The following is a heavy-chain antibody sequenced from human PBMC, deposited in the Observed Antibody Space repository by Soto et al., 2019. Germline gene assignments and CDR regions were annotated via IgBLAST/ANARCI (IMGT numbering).Heavy chain of an antibody. V-gene: IGHV4-34*01. CDR2: INHSGST. CDR3: ARTLGYCSGGSCPYYMDV. D-gene: IGHD2-15*01. CDR1: GGSFSGYY. J-gene: IGHJ6*03. Sequence: SETLSLTCAVYGGSFSGYYWSWIRQPPGKGLEWIGEINHSGSTNYNPSLKSRVTISVDTSKNQFSLKLSSVTAADTAVYYCARTLGYCSGGSCPYYMDVWGKGTTVTVSS.